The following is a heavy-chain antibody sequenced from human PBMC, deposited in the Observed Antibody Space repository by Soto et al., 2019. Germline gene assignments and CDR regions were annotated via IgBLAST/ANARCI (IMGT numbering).Heavy chain of an antibody. J-gene: IGHJ4*02. V-gene: IGHV3-23*01. CDR1: GFTFSSFA. D-gene: IGHD3-22*01. CDR2: ILGGGSST. CDR3: AKSPGMYYYDSSGYYHYDY. Sequence: GGSLRLSCAASGFTFSSFAMSWVRQAPGKGLEWVSGILGGGSSTFYADSVKGRFTISRDTSKNTLNLQMNSLRAVDTAIYYCAKSPGMYYYDSSGYYHYDYWGQGTLVTVSS.